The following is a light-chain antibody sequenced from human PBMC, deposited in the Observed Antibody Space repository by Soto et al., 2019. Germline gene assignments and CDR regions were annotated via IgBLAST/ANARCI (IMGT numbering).Light chain of an antibody. J-gene: IGKJ1*01. V-gene: IGKV3-15*01. CDR2: GAS. CDR3: QQYDSSPRT. CDR1: QTVNNN. Sequence: DIAVTQVPATLSVSPGVGGTLSCRASQTVNNNLAWYQQKPGQAPRLLIYGASTRAAGIPARFSGSGSGTEFTLTISRLEPEDFAVYYCQQYDSSPRTFGQGTKVHIK.